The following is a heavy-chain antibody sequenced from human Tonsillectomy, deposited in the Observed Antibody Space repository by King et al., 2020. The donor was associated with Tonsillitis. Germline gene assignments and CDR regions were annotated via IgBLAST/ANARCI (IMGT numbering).Heavy chain of an antibody. CDR3: ARQGGPGRSSGLTTDFDY. D-gene: IGHD6-19*01. J-gene: IGHJ4*02. CDR1: GGSISSYY. CDR2: IYYSGST. Sequence: VQLQESGPGLVKPSETLSLTCTVSGGSISSYYWSWIRQPPGKGLEWIGYIYYSGSTNYNPSLKSRVTISVDTSKNQFSLKLSSVTAADTAVYYCARQGGPGRSSGLTTDFDYWGQGTLVTVSS. V-gene: IGHV4-59*08.